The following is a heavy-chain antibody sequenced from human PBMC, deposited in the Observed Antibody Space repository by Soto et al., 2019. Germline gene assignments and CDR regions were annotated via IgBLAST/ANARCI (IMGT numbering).Heavy chain of an antibody. CDR3: AHKGGRGAAMDV. J-gene: IGHJ6*02. CDR1: GFSLSTSAEG. D-gene: IGHD2-15*01. V-gene: IGHV2-5*02. CDR2: IYWDDDE. Sequence: QITLKESGPTLVKPTQTLTLTCTFSGFSLSTSAEGVAWIRQPPGKALEWLALIYWDDDERYSPFLKSRLTIAKDTSKNQVVLTMPNMDPVDTATYFCAHKGGRGAAMDVWGQGTTVTVSS.